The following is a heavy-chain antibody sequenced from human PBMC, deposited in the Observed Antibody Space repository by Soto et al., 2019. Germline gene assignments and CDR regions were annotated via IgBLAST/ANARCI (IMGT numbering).Heavy chain of an antibody. Sequence: EVQLLESGGDLVQPGGSLRLSCAASGFNFSKHAMGRVRQAPGKGLEWVSGISGSGGGAKYADSVKGRFTISRDYSRNTLYLQMSSLRVEDTAVYYCARDFRAGGLIVHDYWGQGTLVTVSS. J-gene: IGHJ4*02. V-gene: IGHV3-23*01. CDR2: ISGSGGGA. CDR1: GFNFSKHA. CDR3: ARDFRAGGLIVHDY. D-gene: IGHD6-13*01.